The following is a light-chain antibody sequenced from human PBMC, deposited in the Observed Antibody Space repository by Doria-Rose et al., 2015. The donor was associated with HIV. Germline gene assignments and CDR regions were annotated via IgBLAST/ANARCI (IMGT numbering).Light chain of an antibody. J-gene: IGKJ1*01. V-gene: IGKV1-39*01. CDR1: QNINRF. Sequence: DIRVTQSPSSLSASVGDRVTITCRASQNINRFLNWYQQKPGKVPKVLIYAASSLQSGVPSRFSGSGSATDFTLTISSLQPEDFATYYCQQSFSTPRTFGQGTKLEIK. CDR3: QQSFSTPRT. CDR2: AAS.